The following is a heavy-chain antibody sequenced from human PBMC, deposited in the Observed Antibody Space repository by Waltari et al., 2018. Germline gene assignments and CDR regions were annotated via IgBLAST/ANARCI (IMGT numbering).Heavy chain of an antibody. CDR2: IYPAGSA. J-gene: IGHJ4*02. D-gene: IGHD5-18*01. CDR3: ATARDQDTAMVFFDN. Sequence: EGKLVESGGGLVHPGGSLRLSCAASGFSVRPPHMSWVRQAPGKGLECVSTIYPAGSAYTADSVECRFTISSDMSNNMLHLQMNNLRLDDSGTYYCATARDQDTAMVFFDNWGQGTLVSVSS. V-gene: IGHV3-66*02. CDR1: GFSVRPPH.